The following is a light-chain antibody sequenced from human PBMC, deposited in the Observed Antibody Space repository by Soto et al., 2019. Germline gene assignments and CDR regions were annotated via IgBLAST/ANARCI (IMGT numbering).Light chain of an antibody. V-gene: IGKV1-39*01. CDR3: QQSYSTPLT. CDR2: AAS. Sequence: DIQMTQSPSSLSASVGDRVTITCRASQSISSYLNWYQQKPWKAPKLLIYAASSLQSGVPSRFSGSGAGTDFTLTISSLQPEAGATYYGQQSYSTPLTVGGGTKVVIK. CDR1: QSISSY. J-gene: IGKJ4*01.